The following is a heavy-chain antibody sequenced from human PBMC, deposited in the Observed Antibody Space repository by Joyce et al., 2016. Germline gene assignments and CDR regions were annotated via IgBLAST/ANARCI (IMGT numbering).Heavy chain of an antibody. J-gene: IGHJ6*03. Sequence: EVQLVQSGAEVKKPGATVKISCKVSGYTFTEYYMHWVKQAPGKGLEWMGVVDPEDGETLYAEKVQGRVTITAGTSTDTAYMELSSLRSEDTAVYYCATVDYYYGSGTPRDYYYYMDVWGKGTTVTVSS. CDR1: GYTFTEYY. D-gene: IGHD3-10*01. CDR3: ATVDYYYGSGTPRDYYYYMDV. CDR2: VDPEDGET. V-gene: IGHV1-69-2*01.